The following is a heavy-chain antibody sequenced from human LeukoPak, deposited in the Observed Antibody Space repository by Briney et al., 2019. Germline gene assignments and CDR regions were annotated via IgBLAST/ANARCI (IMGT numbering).Heavy chain of an antibody. CDR3: ARGKVNYYGSGSYRPTNWFDP. CDR2: IYTSGST. CDR1: GGSISSGSYY. Sequence: PSQTLSLTCTVSGGSISSGSYYWSWIRQPAGKGLEWIGRIYTSGSTNYNPSLKSRVTISVDTSKNQFSLKLSSVTAADTAVYYCARGKVNYYGSGSYRPTNWFDPWGQGTLVTVSS. J-gene: IGHJ5*02. D-gene: IGHD3-10*01. V-gene: IGHV4-61*02.